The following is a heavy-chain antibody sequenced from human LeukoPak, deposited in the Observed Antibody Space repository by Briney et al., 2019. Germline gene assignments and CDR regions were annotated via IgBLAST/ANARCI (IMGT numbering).Heavy chain of an antibody. J-gene: IGHJ4*02. V-gene: IGHV1-8*01. CDR3: ARAFRRGTVATYGY. D-gene: IGHD5-12*01. CDR1: GYTFTSYD. CDR2: MNPNSGNT. Sequence: ASVKVSCKASGYTFTSYDINRVRQATGQGLEWMGWMNPNSGNTGYAQKFQGRVTMTRNTSISTAYMELSSLRSEDTAVYYCARAFRRGTVATYGYWGQGTLVTVSS.